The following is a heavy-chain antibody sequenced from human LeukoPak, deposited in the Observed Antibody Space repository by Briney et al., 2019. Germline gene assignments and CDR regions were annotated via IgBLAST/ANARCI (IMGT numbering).Heavy chain of an antibody. D-gene: IGHD2-2*01. J-gene: IGHJ4*02. CDR1: GFTFDDYG. V-gene: IGHV3-20*04. CDR2: IKWNGGST. CDR3: AREHKDIVVVPAAPPDY. Sequence: GGSLRLSCAASGFTFDDYGMSWVRQAPGKGLEWVSGIKWNGGSTGYADSVKGRFTISRDNAKNSLYLQMNSLRAEDTALYYCAREHKDIVVVPAAPPDYWGQGTLVTVSS.